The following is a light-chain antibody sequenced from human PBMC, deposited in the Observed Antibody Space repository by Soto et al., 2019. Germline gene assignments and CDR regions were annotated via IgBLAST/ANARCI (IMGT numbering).Light chain of an antibody. Sequence: QSALTQPPSVSGSPGQSITISCSGTSSDIGGYNYVYWYQHHPGKAPKLLIDDVSNRPSGVPNRFSGSKSGNTASLTISGLQAEDEADYYCSSFVSSNLYVFGGGTKLTVL. J-gene: IGLJ1*01. CDR1: SSDIGGYNY. CDR3: SSFVSSNLYV. CDR2: DVS. V-gene: IGLV2-14*03.